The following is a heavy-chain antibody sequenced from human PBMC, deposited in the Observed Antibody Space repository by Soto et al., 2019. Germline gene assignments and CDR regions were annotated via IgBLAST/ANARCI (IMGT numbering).Heavy chain of an antibody. Sequence: SETLSLTCTVSGGSISSGGYYWSWIRQHPGKGLEWIGYIYYSGSTYYNPSLKSRVTISVDTSKNQFSLKLSSVTAADTAVYYCARDSGLTAAGSLNWFDPWGQGTLVTVSS. CDR1: GGSISSGGYY. D-gene: IGHD6-13*01. CDR3: ARDSGLTAAGSLNWFDP. V-gene: IGHV4-31*03. CDR2: IYYSGST. J-gene: IGHJ5*02.